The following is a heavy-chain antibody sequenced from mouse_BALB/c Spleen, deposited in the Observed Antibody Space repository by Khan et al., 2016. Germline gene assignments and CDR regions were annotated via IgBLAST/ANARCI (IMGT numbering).Heavy chain of an antibody. V-gene: IGHV1-18*01. Sequence: VRLQQSGPELVKPGASVKISCKTSGYTFTDYTMHWVKQSHGKSLEWIGNFNPNSVGTNYNQKFTGKATLTVDKSSSTAYLELRSLTSDDSAVYYCSSGWFTYWGQGTMVTVSA. J-gene: IGHJ3*01. CDR3: SSGWFTY. CDR1: GYTFTDYT. CDR2: FNPNSVGT.